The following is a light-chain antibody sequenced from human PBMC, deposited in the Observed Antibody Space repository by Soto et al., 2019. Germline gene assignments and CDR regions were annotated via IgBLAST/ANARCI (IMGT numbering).Light chain of an antibody. J-gene: IGKJ4*01. Sequence: DIQMTQSPSSLSASVGDRVTITWRASQGISSYLAWYQQKPGKAPKLLIYAASSLQSGVPSRFSGSGSGTDFTLTISSLQPEDFATYYCQQANSFPSLTFGGGTKVDIK. V-gene: IGKV1-12*02. CDR3: QQANSFPSLT. CDR2: AAS. CDR1: QGISSY.